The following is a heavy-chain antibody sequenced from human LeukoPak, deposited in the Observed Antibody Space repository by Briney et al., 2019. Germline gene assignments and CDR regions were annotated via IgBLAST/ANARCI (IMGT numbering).Heavy chain of an antibody. CDR1: GFTVSSNY. CDR3: ARAFVTVITGHDAFDI. V-gene: IGHV3-53*01. CDR2: IYSGGST. J-gene: IGHJ3*02. D-gene: IGHD3-16*01. Sequence: GGSLRLSCAASGFTVSSNYMSWVRQAPGKGLEWGSIIYSGGSTFYADSVKGRFTISRDNAKNSLYLQMNSLRADDTAVYYCARAFVTVITGHDAFDIWGHGTMVTVSS.